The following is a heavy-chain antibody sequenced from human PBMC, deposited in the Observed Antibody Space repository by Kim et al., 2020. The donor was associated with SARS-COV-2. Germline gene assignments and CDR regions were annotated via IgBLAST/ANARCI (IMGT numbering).Heavy chain of an antibody. CDR3: TTRIAAAVGGG. Sequence: VKSRITISREDSKNTLYLQMNSLKTEDTAVYYCTTRIAAAVGGGWGQGTLVTVSS. D-gene: IGHD6-13*01. V-gene: IGHV3-15*01. J-gene: IGHJ4*02.